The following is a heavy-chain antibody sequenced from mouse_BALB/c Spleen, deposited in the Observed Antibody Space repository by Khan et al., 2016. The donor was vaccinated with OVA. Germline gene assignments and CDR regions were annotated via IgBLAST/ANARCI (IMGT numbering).Heavy chain of an antibody. CDR1: GFNIKDTY. D-gene: IGHD1-2*01. CDR3: ASHYYGPFAY. J-gene: IGHJ3*01. V-gene: IGHV14-3*02. CDR2: IDPANGNT. Sequence: VQLQQSGAELVKPGASVKLSCTASGFNIKDTYMHWVKQRPEQGLEWIGRIDPANGNTKYDPKFQGKATITADTSSNTAYLQLSGLTSEDTAVYYCASHYYGPFAYWGQGTLVTVSA.